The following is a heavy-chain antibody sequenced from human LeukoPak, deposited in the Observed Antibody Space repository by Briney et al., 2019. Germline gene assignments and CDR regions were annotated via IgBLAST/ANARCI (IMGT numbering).Heavy chain of an antibody. V-gene: IGHV3-53*01. CDR3: ARGVSSGRYTYFDY. J-gene: IGHJ4*02. CDR1: GFTVSSNY. Sequence: PGGSLRLSCAASGFTVSSNYMSWVRQAPGKGLEWVSIIFSGGSKYYVESVEGRFTISRDNSKNTLDLQMNSLRAEDTAIYYCARGVSSGRYTYFDYWGQGTLVTVSS. D-gene: IGHD6-19*01. CDR2: IFSGGSK.